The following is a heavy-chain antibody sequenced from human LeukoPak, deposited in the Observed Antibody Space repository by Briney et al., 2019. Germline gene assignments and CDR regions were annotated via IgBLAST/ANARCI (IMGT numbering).Heavy chain of an antibody. CDR1: GGTFSSYA. D-gene: IGHD6-13*01. V-gene: IGHV1-69*06. Sequence: SVKVSCKASGGTFSSYAISWVRQAPGQGLEWMGGIIPIFGTANYAQKFQGRVTITADKSTSTAYMELSSLRSEDTAVYYCARGAVAAAGTDYYYMDVWGKGTTVTVSS. J-gene: IGHJ6*03. CDR2: IIPIFGTA. CDR3: ARGAVAAAGTDYYYMDV.